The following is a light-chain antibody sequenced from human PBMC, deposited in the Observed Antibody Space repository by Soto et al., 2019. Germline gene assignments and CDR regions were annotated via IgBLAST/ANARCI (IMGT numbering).Light chain of an antibody. J-gene: IGKJ1*01. Sequence: DIQITQSPSTLSGSVGDRVTITCRASQTISSWLAWYQQKPGKAPKLLIYKASTLKSGVPSRFSGSGSGTDFTLTISRLEPDDFATYYCQHYNSYSEAFGQGTKVDIK. CDR3: QHYNSYSEA. CDR1: QTISSW. V-gene: IGKV1-5*03. CDR2: KAS.